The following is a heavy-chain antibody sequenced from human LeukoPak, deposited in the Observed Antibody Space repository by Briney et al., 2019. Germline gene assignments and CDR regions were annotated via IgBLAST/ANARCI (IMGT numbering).Heavy chain of an antibody. Sequence: PGGSLRLSCAASGFTFNYHWISWVRQAPGKGLEWVANINQDGSQKYYVGSVKGRFTISRDNAKNSLYLQMNSLRAEDTAVYYCARNDEYCSDERCFRIPFDYWGQGTLVTVSS. J-gene: IGHJ4*02. CDR1: GFTFNYHW. CDR2: INQDGSQK. D-gene: IGHD2-15*01. CDR3: ARNDEYCSDERCFRIPFDY. V-gene: IGHV3-7*01.